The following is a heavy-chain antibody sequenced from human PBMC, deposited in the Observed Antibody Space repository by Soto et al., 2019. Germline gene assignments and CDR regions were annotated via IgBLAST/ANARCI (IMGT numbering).Heavy chain of an antibody. Sequence: HPGKCLEWIGYIYYGGSTYDNPSFKSRVTISVDTSKNQFSLKLSSVTAADTVVYYFAFFLQAEDGIRASVPVSAFLLNRSSDL. CDR3: AFFLQAEDGIRASVPVSAFLLNRSSDL. CDR2: IYYGGST. J-gene: IGHJ2*01. V-gene: IGHV4-30-4*06. D-gene: IGHD1-1*01.